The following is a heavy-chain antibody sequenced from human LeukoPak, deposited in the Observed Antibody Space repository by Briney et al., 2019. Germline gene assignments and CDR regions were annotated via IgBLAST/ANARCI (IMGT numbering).Heavy chain of an antibody. CDR3: ARGEYYDFWSGSMPSTQDYYYYYGMDV. V-gene: IGHV3-48*01. Sequence: LAGGSLRLSCAASGFTFSSYSMNWVRQAPGKGLEWVSYISSSSSTIYYADSVKGRFTISRDNAKNSLYLQMNSLRAEDTAVYYCARGEYYDFWSGSMPSTQDYYYYYGMDVWGQGTTVTVSS. CDR2: ISSSSSTI. D-gene: IGHD3-3*01. J-gene: IGHJ6*02. CDR1: GFTFSSYS.